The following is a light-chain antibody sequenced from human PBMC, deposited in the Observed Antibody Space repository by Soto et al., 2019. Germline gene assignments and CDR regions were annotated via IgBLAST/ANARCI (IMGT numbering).Light chain of an antibody. CDR3: LQDSTYPLT. J-gene: IGKJ4*01. Sequence: AIQMTQSPSSLSASVGDIVTITCRSSQDIGNDLGWYQQKPGKAPKLLIYAASNLPSGVPSRFSGSGSGTDLTLTITGLQTHDFTTDYCLQDSTYPLTFGGGTTVDIK. CDR1: QDIGND. CDR2: AAS. V-gene: IGKV1-6*01.